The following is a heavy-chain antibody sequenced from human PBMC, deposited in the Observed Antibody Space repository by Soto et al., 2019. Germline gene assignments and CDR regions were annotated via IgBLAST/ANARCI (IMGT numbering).Heavy chain of an antibody. J-gene: IGHJ4*02. CDR1: GGSISSGGYY. D-gene: IGHD4-17*01. CDR3: GRRSSNYGFFDY. CDR2: IYYSGST. Sequence: QVQLQESGPGLVKPSQTLSLTCTVSGGSISSGGYYWSWIRQHPGKGLEWIGYIYYSGSTYYNPSLKSRVNICVDTSKNQFYLKLSFVTAADTAVYYCGRRSSNYGFFDYWGQGTLVTVSS. V-gene: IGHV4-31*03.